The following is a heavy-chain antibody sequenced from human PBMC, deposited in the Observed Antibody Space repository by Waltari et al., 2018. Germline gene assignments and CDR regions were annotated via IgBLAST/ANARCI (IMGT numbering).Heavy chain of an antibody. CDR1: GDSVTSSSYY. CDR2: IYYSGIT. D-gene: IGHD7-27*01. Sequence: QLQLQESGPGLVKPSETLSLTCTVSGDSVTSSSYYWGWLRQPPGKGLEWIGSIYYSGITYYNPSLKSRVTLSVDTSKNQFSLKLISVTAADTSVYFCARMGTHWFFDLWGRGTLVTVSS. V-gene: IGHV4-39*01. J-gene: IGHJ2*01. CDR3: ARMGTHWFFDL.